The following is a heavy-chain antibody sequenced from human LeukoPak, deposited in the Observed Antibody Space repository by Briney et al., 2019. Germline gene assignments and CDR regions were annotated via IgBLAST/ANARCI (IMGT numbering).Heavy chain of an antibody. D-gene: IGHD6-13*01. CDR3: AKDATPALGTVYMDV. CDR2: ISNFGDII. Sequence: GGSLRLSCAASGFTFSSYAMNWVRQAPGKGLEWISHISNFGDIIHYADSVEGRFTISRDNDKNSIYLQMNSLRAEDTAVYYCAKDATPALGTVYMDVWGKGTTVTISS. J-gene: IGHJ6*03. V-gene: IGHV3-48*03. CDR1: GFTFSSYA.